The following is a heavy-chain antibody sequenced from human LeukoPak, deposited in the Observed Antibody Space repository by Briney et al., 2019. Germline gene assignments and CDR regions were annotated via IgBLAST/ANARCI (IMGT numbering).Heavy chain of an antibody. CDR2: IYYSGST. Sequence: SETLSLTCTVSGGSISRYYWSWIRQPPGKGLEWIGYIYYSGSTNYNPSLKSRVTISVDTSKNQFSLKLSSVTAADTAVYYCARGDCSGGSCPFDYWGQGTLVTVSS. CDR3: ARGDCSGGSCPFDY. D-gene: IGHD2-15*01. V-gene: IGHV4-59*01. J-gene: IGHJ4*02. CDR1: GGSISRYY.